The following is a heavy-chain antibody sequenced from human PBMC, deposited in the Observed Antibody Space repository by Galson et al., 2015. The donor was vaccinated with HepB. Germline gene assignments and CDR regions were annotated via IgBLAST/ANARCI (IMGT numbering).Heavy chain of an antibody. J-gene: IGHJ6*02. Sequence: SVKVSCKASGYTLTRYAIHWMRQAPGQRLEWMGWINTASGRTEYSQKFQGTVTITKDTSANTAYMEVSSLRSEDTAVYYCSRDSGRGFYGMDVWGQGTTVIVSS. V-gene: IGHV1-3*04. CDR2: INTASGRT. CDR1: GYTLTRYA. D-gene: IGHD3-10*01. CDR3: SRDSGRGFYGMDV.